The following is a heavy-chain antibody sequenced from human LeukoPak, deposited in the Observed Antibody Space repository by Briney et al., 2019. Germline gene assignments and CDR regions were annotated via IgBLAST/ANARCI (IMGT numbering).Heavy chain of an antibody. Sequence: GGSLRPSCAASGFTFSSYGMHWVRQAPGKGLEWVAVISYDGSNKYYADSVKGRFTISRDNSKNTLYLQMNSLRAEDTAVYYCAKGDRGYSYGLDYWGQGTLVTVSS. CDR3: AKGDRGYSYGLDY. J-gene: IGHJ4*02. D-gene: IGHD5-18*01. CDR2: ISYDGSNK. CDR1: GFTFSSYG. V-gene: IGHV3-30*18.